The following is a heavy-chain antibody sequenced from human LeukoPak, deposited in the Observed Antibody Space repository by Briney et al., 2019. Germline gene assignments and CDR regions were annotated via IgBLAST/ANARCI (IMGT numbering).Heavy chain of an antibody. CDR3: AKYGNSGWVIDY. CDR1: GGSIGSNY. D-gene: IGHD6-19*01. J-gene: IGHJ4*02. V-gene: IGHV4-59*08. Sequence: SETLSLTCTVSGGSIGSNYCTWIRQPPGKGLEYIGYIYYTGGTNYNPSLKSRVTISVATSKNQFCLKLSSVTAADTAVYFCAKYGNSGWVIDYWGQGNLVTVSS. CDR2: IYYTGGT.